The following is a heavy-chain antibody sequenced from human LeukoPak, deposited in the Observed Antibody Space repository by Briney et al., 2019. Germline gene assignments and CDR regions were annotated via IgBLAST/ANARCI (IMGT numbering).Heavy chain of an antibody. CDR1: GGSISSSSYY. CDR3: ARQAVAGYWYFDL. V-gene: IGHV4-39*01. Sequence: SETLSLTCTVSGGSISSSSYYWGWIRQPPGKGLEWIGSIYYSGSTYYNPSLKSRVTISVDTSKNQFSLKLSSVTAADTAVYYCARQAVAGYWYFDLWGRGTLVTVSS. J-gene: IGHJ2*01. D-gene: IGHD6-19*01. CDR2: IYYSGST.